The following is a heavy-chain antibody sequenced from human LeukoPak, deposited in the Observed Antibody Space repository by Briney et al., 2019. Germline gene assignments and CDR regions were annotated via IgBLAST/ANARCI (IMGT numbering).Heavy chain of an antibody. CDR2: IYYSGST. V-gene: IGHV4-39*07. J-gene: IGHJ4*02. Sequence: SETLSLTCTVSGGSISSSSYYWGWIRQPPGKGLEWIGSIYYSGSTYYNPSLKSRVTISVDTSKNQFSLKLSSVTAADTAVYYCARDAYCGGDCYIFDYWGQGTLVTVSS. CDR1: GGSISSSSYY. CDR3: ARDAYCGGDCYIFDY. D-gene: IGHD2-21*01.